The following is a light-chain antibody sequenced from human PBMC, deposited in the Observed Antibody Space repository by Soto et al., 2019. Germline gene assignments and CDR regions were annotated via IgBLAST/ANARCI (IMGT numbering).Light chain of an antibody. V-gene: IGKV3-20*01. J-gene: IGKJ1*01. CDR2: GAS. Sequence: EIVLTQSPGTLSLSPGERATLSCRASQSVSSSYLAWYQQKPGQAPRLLIYGASSRATGIPDRFSRSGSGTDFTPTISRLEPEDFAVYYCQQYLTAPQTVGQGNKVDSK. CDR1: QSVSSSY. CDR3: QQYLTAPQT.